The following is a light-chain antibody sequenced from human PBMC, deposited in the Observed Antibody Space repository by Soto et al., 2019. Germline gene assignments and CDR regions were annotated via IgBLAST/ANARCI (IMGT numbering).Light chain of an antibody. CDR1: QSVSSSY. J-gene: IGKJ5*01. V-gene: IGKV3D-20*02. Sequence: EIVLTQSPGTLYLSPGERATLPCRASQSVSSSYLAWYQQKPGQAPRLLIYDASSRATGIPDRFSGSGSGTDFTLTISRLEPEDFAVYYCQQRSNWPPISFGQGTRLEIK. CDR3: QQRSNWPPIS. CDR2: DAS.